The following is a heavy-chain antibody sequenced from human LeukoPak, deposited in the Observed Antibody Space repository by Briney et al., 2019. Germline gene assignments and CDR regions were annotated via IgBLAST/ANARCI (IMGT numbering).Heavy chain of an antibody. CDR2: IYYSGST. J-gene: IGHJ5*02. Sequence: SQTLSLTCTVSGGSISSGDYYWSWIRQPPGKGLEWIGYIYYSGSTYYNPSLKSRVTISVDTSKNQFSLKLSSVTAADTAVYYCARELSRLPNWFDPWGQGTLVTVSS. D-gene: IGHD3-16*01. CDR1: GGSISSGDYY. CDR3: ARELSRLPNWFDP. V-gene: IGHV4-30-4*01.